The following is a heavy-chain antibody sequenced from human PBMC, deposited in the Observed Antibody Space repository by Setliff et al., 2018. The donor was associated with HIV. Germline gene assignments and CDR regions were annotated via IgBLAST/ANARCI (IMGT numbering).Heavy chain of an antibody. CDR1: DFTFNNAW. J-gene: IGHJ4*02. CDR2: IRSKVDGGAA. CDR3: TTESVFLDYFFDY. V-gene: IGHV3-15*05. Sequence: GGSLRLSCAASDFTFNNAWMNWVRQAPGKGLEWVGRIRSKVDGGAADYAAPVKGRFTISRDDSKNTLYLQMSSLKTEDTAVYYCTTESVFLDYFFDYWGQGTLVTVSS. D-gene: IGHD3-9*01.